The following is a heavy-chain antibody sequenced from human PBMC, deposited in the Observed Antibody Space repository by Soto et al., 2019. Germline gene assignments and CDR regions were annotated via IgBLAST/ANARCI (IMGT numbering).Heavy chain of an antibody. Sequence: AASVKVSCKASGYTFTGYYMHWVRQAPGQGLEWMGWINPNSGGTNYAQKFQGRVTMTRDTSISTAYMELSRLRSDDTAVYYCAKASIAVAGVIVSWFDPWGQGTLVTVSS. J-gene: IGHJ5*02. V-gene: IGHV1-2*02. D-gene: IGHD6-19*01. CDR1: GYTFTGYY. CDR2: INPNSGGT. CDR3: AKASIAVAGVIVSWFDP.